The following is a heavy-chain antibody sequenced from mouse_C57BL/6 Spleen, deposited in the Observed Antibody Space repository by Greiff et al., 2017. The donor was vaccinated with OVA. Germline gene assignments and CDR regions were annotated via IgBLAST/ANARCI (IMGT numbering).Heavy chain of an antibody. CDR3: ARLFIATVVAQFDY. D-gene: IGHD1-1*01. V-gene: IGHV1-82*01. J-gene: IGHJ2*01. CDR1: GYAFSSSW. Sequence: VQLQQSGPELVKPGASVKISCKASGYAFSSSWMNWVKQRPGKGLEWIGRIYPGDGDTNYNGKFKGKATLTADKSSSTAYMQLSSLTSEDSAVYFCARLFIATVVAQFDYWGQGTTLTVSS. CDR2: IYPGDGDT.